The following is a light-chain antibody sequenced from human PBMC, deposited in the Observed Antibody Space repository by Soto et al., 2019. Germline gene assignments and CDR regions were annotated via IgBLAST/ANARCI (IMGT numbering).Light chain of an antibody. CDR2: GAS. Sequence: EIVMTQSPATLSVSPGERATLSCRASQSVTSNLAWYQQKPGQPPRRLSYGASTRAPGIPARFSGSGSGTEFTLTISSLQSEDFAVYYCQQYNNWPLTFGGGTKVEIK. CDR1: QSVTSN. V-gene: IGKV3-15*01. J-gene: IGKJ4*01. CDR3: QQYNNWPLT.